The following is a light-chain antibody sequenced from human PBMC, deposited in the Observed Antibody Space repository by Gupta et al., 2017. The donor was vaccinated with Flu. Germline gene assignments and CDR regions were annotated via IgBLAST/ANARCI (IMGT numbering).Light chain of an antibody. V-gene: IGLV1-44*01. Sequence: SVLTQPPSASGTPRQRVTISCSGTSSNVGSNNVVWYQQLPGTDPNSLIYSGNQRRSGVADRCSGARSDTSASLAISGLQSEDEADDYCAAWDASRIGVVFGGGTKLTVL. CDR2: SGN. CDR3: AAWDASRIGVV. J-gene: IGLJ2*01. CDR1: SSNVGSNN.